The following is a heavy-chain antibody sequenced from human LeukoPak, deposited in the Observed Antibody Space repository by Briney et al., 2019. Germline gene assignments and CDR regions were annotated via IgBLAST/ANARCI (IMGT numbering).Heavy chain of an antibody. CDR1: GYTFTSYY. V-gene: IGHV1-46*01. D-gene: IGHD3-22*01. J-gene: IGHJ4*02. CDR2: INPSGGST. Sequence: GASVKVSCKASGYTFTSYYMHWVRQAPGQGLEWMGIINPSGGSTSYAQKFQGRVTMTRDTSTSTVYMELSSLRSEDTAVYYCARAKTRITMIVVVITGPFDYWGQGTLVTVSS. CDR3: ARAKTRITMIVVVITGPFDY.